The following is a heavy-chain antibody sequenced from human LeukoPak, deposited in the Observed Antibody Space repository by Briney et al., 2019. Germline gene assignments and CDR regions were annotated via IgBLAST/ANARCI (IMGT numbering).Heavy chain of an antibody. D-gene: IGHD3-22*01. CDR2: ISGSGGST. V-gene: IGHV3-23*01. J-gene: IGHJ4*02. CDR1: GFTFSSYA. Sequence: GGSLRLSCAASGFTFSSYAMSWVRQAPGKGLEWVSAISGSGGSTYYADSVKGRFTISGDNSKNTLYLQMNSLRAEDTAVYYCAKDDYYDSSGYYGIYDYWGQGTLVTVSS. CDR3: AKDDYYDSSGYYGIYDY.